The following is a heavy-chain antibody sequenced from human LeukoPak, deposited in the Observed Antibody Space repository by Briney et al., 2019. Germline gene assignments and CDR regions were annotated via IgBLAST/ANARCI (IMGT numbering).Heavy chain of an antibody. D-gene: IGHD4-23*01. CDR2: IIPIFGTA. CDR3: ARSTPFPLQYGGNSGDYYYYYMDV. CDR1: GYTFTSYG. Sequence: SVKVPCKASGYTFTSYGISWVRQAPGQGLEWMGGIIPIFGTANYAQKFQGRVTITADESTSTAYMELSSLRSEDTAVYYCARSTPFPLQYGGNSGDYYYYYMDVWGKGTTVTVSS. J-gene: IGHJ6*03. V-gene: IGHV1-69*13.